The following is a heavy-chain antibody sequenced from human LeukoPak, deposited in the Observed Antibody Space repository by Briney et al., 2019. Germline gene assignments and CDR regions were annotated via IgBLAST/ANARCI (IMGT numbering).Heavy chain of an antibody. J-gene: IGHJ2*01. Sequence: GGSLRLSCAASRFTFSNYAMSWVRQAPGRGLEWVSGISGSGGSTYYADSVKGRFTISRDNSKNTMYLQTNSLRAEDTAVYYCAKDLYGGSVYWYFGLWGRGTLVTVSS. CDR1: RFTFSNYA. V-gene: IGHV3-23*01. D-gene: IGHD4-23*01. CDR3: AKDLYGGSVYWYFGL. CDR2: ISGSGGST.